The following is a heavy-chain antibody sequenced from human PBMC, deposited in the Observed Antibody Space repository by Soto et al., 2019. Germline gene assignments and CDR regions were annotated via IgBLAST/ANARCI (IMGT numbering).Heavy chain of an antibody. CDR3: ARGVTGYGSGSYYTWFDP. CDR2: IYYSGST. J-gene: IGHJ5*02. V-gene: IGHV4-39*01. Sequence: SETLSLTCTVSGGSISSSSYYWGWIRQPPGKGLEWIGSIYYSGSTYYNPSLKSRVTISVDTSKNQFSLKLSSVTAADTAVYYCARGVTGYGSGSYYTWFDPWGQGTLVTVSS. D-gene: IGHD3-10*01. CDR1: GGSISSSSYY.